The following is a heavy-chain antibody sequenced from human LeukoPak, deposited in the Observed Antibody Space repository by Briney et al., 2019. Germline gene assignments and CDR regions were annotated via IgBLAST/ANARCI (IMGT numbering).Heavy chain of an antibody. CDR3: ATHWLEATKMHSYWFDP. Sequence: SETLSLTCSVSGGSINNYWWSWIRQPPGKGLEWIGYIYRGETTNYNPSLKSRVTLSVDTSKNQISLKLNSVTAADTAVYYCATHWLEATKMHSYWFDPWGQGTLVTVSS. D-gene: IGHD1/OR15-1a*01. J-gene: IGHJ5*02. CDR2: IYRGETT. V-gene: IGHV4-4*09. CDR1: GGSINNYW.